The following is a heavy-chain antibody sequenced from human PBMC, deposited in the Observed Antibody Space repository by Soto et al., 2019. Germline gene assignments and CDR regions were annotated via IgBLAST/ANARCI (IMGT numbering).Heavy chain of an antibody. J-gene: IGHJ5*02. Sequence: PSETLSLTCAVYGGSFSGYYWSWIRQPPGKGLEWIGEINHSGSTNYNPSLKSRVTISVDTSKNQFSLKLSSVTAADTAVYYCARRKARPRSNWFDPCGQGTLVTVSS. CDR3: ARRKARPRSNWFDP. D-gene: IGHD6-6*01. V-gene: IGHV4-34*01. CDR1: GGSFSGYY. CDR2: INHSGST.